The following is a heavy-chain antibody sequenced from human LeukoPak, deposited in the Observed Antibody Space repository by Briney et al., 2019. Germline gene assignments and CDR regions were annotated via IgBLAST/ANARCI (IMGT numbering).Heavy chain of an antibody. D-gene: IGHD1-26*01. Sequence: GSSVKVSCKASGGTFSSYAISWVRQAPGQGLEWMGRIIPILGIANYAQKFQGRVTITADESTSTAYMELSSLRSEDTAVYYCARWTGNNSGSLWGQGTLVTVSS. CDR3: ARWTGNNSGSL. J-gene: IGHJ4*02. CDR1: GGTFSSYA. V-gene: IGHV1-69*04. CDR2: IIPILGIA.